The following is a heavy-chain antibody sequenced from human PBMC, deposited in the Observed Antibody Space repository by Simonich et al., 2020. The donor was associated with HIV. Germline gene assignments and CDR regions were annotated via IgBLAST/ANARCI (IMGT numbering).Heavy chain of an antibody. Sequence: EVQLVESGGGLVKPGGSLRLSCAASGFTFSSYSMNWVQQAPGKGLEWVSSISSSSSYIYYADSVKGRFTISRDNAKNSLYLQMNSLRAEDTAVYYCARDGRKGSSTSCSDYWGQGTLVTVSS. V-gene: IGHV3-21*01. CDR3: ARDGRKGSSTSCSDY. CDR2: ISSSSSYI. CDR1: GFTFSSYS. D-gene: IGHD2-2*01. J-gene: IGHJ4*02.